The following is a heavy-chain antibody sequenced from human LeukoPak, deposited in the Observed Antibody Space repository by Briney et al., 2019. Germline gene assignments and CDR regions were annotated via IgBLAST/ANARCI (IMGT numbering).Heavy chain of an antibody. CDR1: GDSVSSNSAA. V-gene: IGHV6-1*01. CDR3: ARDGYTNSEIGY. CDR2: TYYRSKWYY. J-gene: IGHJ4*02. Sequence: SQTLSLTCGISGDSVSSNSAAWNWIRQSPSRGLEWLGRTYYRSKWYYAYAVSVKGRITINPDTSKNQFSLQLDSVTPEDTAVYYCARDGYTNSEIGYWGQGTVVTVSS. D-gene: IGHD5-18*01.